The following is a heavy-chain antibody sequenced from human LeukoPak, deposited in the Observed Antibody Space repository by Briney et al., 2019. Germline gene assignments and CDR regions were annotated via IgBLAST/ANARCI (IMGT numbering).Heavy chain of an antibody. CDR3: AKGHYDSSGHNYFDY. J-gene: IGHJ4*02. Sequence: QPGRSLRLSCAASGFTFSSYAMHWVRQAPGKGLEWVAVISYDGSNKYYADSVKGRFTISRDNSKNTLYLQMNSLRAEDTAVYYCAKGHYDSSGHNYFDYWGQGTLVTVSS. CDR2: ISYDGSNK. V-gene: IGHV3-30-3*01. D-gene: IGHD3-22*01. CDR1: GFTFSSYA.